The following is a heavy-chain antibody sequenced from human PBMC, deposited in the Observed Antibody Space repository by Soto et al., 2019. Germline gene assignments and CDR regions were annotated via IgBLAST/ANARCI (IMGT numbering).Heavy chain of an antibody. CDR1: GYTFTSYD. D-gene: IGHD4-17*01. J-gene: IGHJ4*02. CDR2: MNPNSGNT. CDR3: ARRVTTRKGYYFDY. V-gene: IGHV1-8*01. Sequence: ASVKVSCKASGYTFTSYDINWVRQATGQGLEWMGWMNPNSGNTGYAQKFQGRVTMTRNTSISTAYMELSSLRSEDTAVYYCARRVTTRKGYYFDYWGQGTLVTVSS.